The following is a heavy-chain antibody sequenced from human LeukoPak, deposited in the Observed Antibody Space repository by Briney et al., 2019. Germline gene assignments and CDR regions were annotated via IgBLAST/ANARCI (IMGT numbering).Heavy chain of an antibody. J-gene: IGHJ4*02. CDR1: GFTFSSFA. D-gene: IGHD6-6*01. CDR3: AKGGSSQPNYFNY. Sequence: PGGSLRLSCAASGFTFSSFAMTWVRQAPGKGLEWVSAITGSGDSPYYADSVKGRFTISRDNSKNTLYVQMNSLRAEDTAVYYCAKGGSSQPNYFNYWGQGTLVTVSS. V-gene: IGHV3-23*01. CDR2: ITGSGDSP.